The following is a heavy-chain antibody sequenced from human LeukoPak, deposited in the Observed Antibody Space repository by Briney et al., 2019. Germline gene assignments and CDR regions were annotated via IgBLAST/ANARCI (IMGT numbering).Heavy chain of an antibody. J-gene: IGHJ4*02. CDR3: ARGGTGTTDDY. CDR2: ISAYNGNT. Sequence: GASVKVSCKASGYTFTSYDISWVRQAPGQGLEWMGWISAYNGNTNYAQKFQGRVTMTTDTSTSTASMELRTLRSDDTAVYYCARGGTGTTDDYWGQGTLVTVSS. V-gene: IGHV1-18*01. D-gene: IGHD1-7*01. CDR1: GYTFTSYD.